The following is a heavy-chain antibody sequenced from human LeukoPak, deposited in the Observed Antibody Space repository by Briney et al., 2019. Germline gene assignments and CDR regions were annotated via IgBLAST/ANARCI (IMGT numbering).Heavy chain of an antibody. CDR1: GFTFDDYA. Sequence: PGGSLRLSCAASGFTFDDYAMHWVRQAPGKGLEWVSYISSSSSYTNYADSVKGRFTISRDNAKNSLYLQMNSLRAEDTAVYYCARIEYYYGMDVWGQGTTVTVSS. J-gene: IGHJ6*02. CDR2: ISSSSSYT. CDR3: ARIEYYYGMDV. V-gene: IGHV3-11*06. D-gene: IGHD1-26*01.